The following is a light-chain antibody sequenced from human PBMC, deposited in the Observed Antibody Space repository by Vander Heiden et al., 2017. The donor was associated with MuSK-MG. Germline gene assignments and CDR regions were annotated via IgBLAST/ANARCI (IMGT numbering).Light chain of an antibody. J-gene: IGKJ5*01. V-gene: IGKV3-11*01. CDR2: DAS. CDR3: QQLSNWPPST. Sequence: EIVLTQSPGTLSLSPGDRATLSCRASQSVNTSLDWYQQRPGQAPRLLIYDASKRATGIPARFSGSGSGTDFTLTISSLEPEDFAVYFCQQLSNWPPSTFGQGTLMETK. CDR1: QSVNTS.